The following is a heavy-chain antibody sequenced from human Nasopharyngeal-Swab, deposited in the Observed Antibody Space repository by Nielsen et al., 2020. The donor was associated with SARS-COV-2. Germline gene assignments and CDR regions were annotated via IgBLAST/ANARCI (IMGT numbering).Heavy chain of an antibody. CDR2: INHSGST. Sequence: WIRQPPGKGLEWIGEINHSGSTNYNPSLKSRVTISVDTSKNQFSLKLSSVTAADTAVYYCARGANYYGSVSYYRLRPKAFDIWGQGTMVTVSS. D-gene: IGHD3-10*01. CDR3: ARGANYYGSVSYYRLRPKAFDI. V-gene: IGHV4-34*01. J-gene: IGHJ3*02.